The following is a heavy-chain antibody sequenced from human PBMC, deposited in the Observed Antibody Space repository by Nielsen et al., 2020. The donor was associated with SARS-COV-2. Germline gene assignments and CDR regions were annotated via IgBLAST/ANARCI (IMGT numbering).Heavy chain of an antibody. Sequence: RQAPGKGLEWIGSIYYSGSTYYNPSLKSRVTISVDTSKNQFSLKLSSVTAADTAVYYCARRHSSSWYGVATDYGMDVWGQGTTVTVSS. J-gene: IGHJ6*02. V-gene: IGHV4-39*01. CDR2: IYYSGST. D-gene: IGHD6-13*01. CDR3: ARRHSSSWYGVATDYGMDV.